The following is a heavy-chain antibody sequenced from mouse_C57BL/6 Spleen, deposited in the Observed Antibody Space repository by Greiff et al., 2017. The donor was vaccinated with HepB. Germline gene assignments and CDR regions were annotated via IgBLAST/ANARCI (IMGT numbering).Heavy chain of an antibody. J-gene: IGHJ4*01. CDR3: ARTNYYGSSPYAMDY. D-gene: IGHD1-1*01. CDR1: GFSLTSYA. CDR2: IWTGGGT. V-gene: IGHV2-9-1*01. Sequence: VMLVESGPGLVAPSQSLSITCTVSGFSLTSYAISWVRQPPGKGLEWLGVIWTGGGTNYNSALKSRLSISKDNSKSQVFLKMNSLQTDDTARYYCARTNYYGSSPYAMDYWGQGTSVTVSS.